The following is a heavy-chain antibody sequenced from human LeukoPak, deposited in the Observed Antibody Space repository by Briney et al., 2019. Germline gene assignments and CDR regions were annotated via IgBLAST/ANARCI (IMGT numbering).Heavy chain of an antibody. CDR1: GFTFSSYW. CDR2: IKQDGSEK. D-gene: IGHD3-3*01. Sequence: GGSLRLSCAASGFTFSSYWMSWVRQAPGKGLEWVANIKQDGSEKYYVDSVKGRFTISRDNAKNSLYLQMNSLRAEDTAVYYCARDYDFWSGYSNQFDYWGQGTLVTVSS. J-gene: IGHJ4*02. CDR3: ARDYDFWSGYSNQFDY. V-gene: IGHV3-7*01.